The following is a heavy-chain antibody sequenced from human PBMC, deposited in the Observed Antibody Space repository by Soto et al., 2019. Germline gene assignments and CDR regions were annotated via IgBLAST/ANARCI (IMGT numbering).Heavy chain of an antibody. CDR1: GGTFSTYT. CDR2: SIPVLDVA. Sequence: QVQLVQSGAEVKKPGSSVKVSCKASGGTFSTYTFSWVRQAPGQGLEWMGRSIPVLDVANYAQKFQGRVTITADKSTSTAYMELISLRSEDTSVYDCAREVLEHRGPNHAFDIWGQGTLVTVSS. V-gene: IGHV1-69*08. D-gene: IGHD3-10*01. CDR3: AREVLEHRGPNHAFDI. J-gene: IGHJ3*02.